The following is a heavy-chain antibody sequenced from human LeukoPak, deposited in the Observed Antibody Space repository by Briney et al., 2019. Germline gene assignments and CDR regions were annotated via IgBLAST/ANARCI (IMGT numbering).Heavy chain of an antibody. V-gene: IGHV3-66*03. J-gene: IGHJ6*03. CDR1: GFTVSSNY. CDR3: ARGRRWLQSLGYYYYYMDV. Sequence: GGSLRLSCAASGFTVSSNYMSWVRQAPGKGLEWVSFIYSCGSTYYADSVKGRFTISRDNSKNTLYLQMNSLRAEDTAVYYCARGRRWLQSLGYYYYYMDVWGKGTTVTVSS. CDR2: IYSCGST. D-gene: IGHD5-24*01.